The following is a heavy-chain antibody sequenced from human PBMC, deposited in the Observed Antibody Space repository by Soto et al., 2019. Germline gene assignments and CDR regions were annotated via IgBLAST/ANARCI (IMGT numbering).Heavy chain of an antibody. V-gene: IGHV1-69*13. J-gene: IGHJ6*02. CDR2: IIPIFGTA. CDR3: ARGFLESSSSGYYYGMDV. Sequence: ASVKVSCKASGGTFSSYAISWVRQAPGQGLEWMGGIIPIFGTANYAQKFQGRVTITADESTSTAYMELSSLRSEDTAVYYCARGFLESSSSGYYYGMDVWGQGTTVTVSS. CDR1: GGTFSSYA. D-gene: IGHD6-6*01.